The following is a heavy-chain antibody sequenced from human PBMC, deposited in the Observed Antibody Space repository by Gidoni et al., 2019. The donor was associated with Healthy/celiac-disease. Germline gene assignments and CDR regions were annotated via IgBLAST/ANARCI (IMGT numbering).Heavy chain of an antibody. D-gene: IGHD6-13*01. Sequence: EVQLVDSGGGLVQPGRSLRLSCAASGFTFDGYARPWVRKAPGTGLEWVSGISWNSGSIGYADSVKGRFTISRDNAKSSLYLQMNSLRAEDTALYYCAKDGGDSSSWPTWGQGTLVTVSS. CDR2: ISWNSGSI. CDR3: AKDGGDSSSWPT. J-gene: IGHJ5*02. CDR1: GFTFDGYA. V-gene: IGHV3-9*01.